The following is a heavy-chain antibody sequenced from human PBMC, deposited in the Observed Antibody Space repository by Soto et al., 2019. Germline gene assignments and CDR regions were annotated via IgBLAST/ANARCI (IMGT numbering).Heavy chain of an antibody. CDR2: IKSKADGGTI. D-gene: IGHD7-27*01. J-gene: IGHJ4*02. CDR1: EFSLSNAW. CDR3: TTGADWGQSDY. Sequence: WGSLRLSCAASEFSLSNAWMSWVRQAPGKGLECVGRIKSKADGGTIDYAEAVKGRFTISRDDSKNTLFLQMTSLITEDTAVYYCTTGADWGQSDYWGQGSLVTVS. V-gene: IGHV3-15*01.